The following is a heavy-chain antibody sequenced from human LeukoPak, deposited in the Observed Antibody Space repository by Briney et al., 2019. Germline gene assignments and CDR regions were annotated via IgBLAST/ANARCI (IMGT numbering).Heavy chain of an antibody. J-gene: IGHJ5*02. CDR3: ATISWPGRGSLFDP. CDR2: FSSSGST. D-gene: IGHD3-10*01. V-gene: IGHV4-59*01. CDR1: GDSISNYY. Sequence: PSETLSLTCTVSGDSISNYYWSWIRQPPGKGLEWIGNFSSSGSTNYNPSLESRVTISVDTSKNQFSLKVTSVTAADTAIYYCATISWPGRGSLFDPWGQGTLVTVSS.